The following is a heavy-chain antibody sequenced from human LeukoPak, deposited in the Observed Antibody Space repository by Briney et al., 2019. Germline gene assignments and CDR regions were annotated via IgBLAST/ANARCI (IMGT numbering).Heavy chain of an antibody. Sequence: PSETLSLTCAVSGGSISSSNWWSWVRQPPGKGLEWIGEIYHSGSTNYNPSLKSRVTISVDKSKNQFSLKLSSVTAADTAVYYCARLRGLRSYYFDYWGQGTLVTVSS. CDR1: GGSISSSNW. J-gene: IGHJ4*02. D-gene: IGHD5-12*01. CDR3: ARLRGLRSYYFDY. V-gene: IGHV4-4*02. CDR2: IYHSGST.